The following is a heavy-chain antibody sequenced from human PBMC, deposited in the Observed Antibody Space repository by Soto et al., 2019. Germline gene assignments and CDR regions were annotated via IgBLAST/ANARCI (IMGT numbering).Heavy chain of an antibody. CDR1: GDSVSTDYYY. CDR2: IYYSGTT. V-gene: IGHV4-61*01. Sequence: QVLLQESGPGLVKPSETLSLTCTVSGDSVSTDYYYWNWIRQPPGKGLEWIGSIYYSGTTNYNPSRKSRVTISVDTSKSQFSLKLSSVTAADTAVYYCARDTIMAPRVLRYWGQGTLVTVSS. CDR3: ARDTIMAPRVLRY. J-gene: IGHJ4*02. D-gene: IGHD3-16*01.